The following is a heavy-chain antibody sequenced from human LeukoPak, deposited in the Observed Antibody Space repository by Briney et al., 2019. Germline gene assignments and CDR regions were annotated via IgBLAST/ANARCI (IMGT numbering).Heavy chain of an antibody. CDR3: ARHNILLNIAAAGTGGIDY. V-gene: IGHV4-4*07. J-gene: IGHJ4*02. D-gene: IGHD6-13*01. CDR2: IYTSGST. Sequence: SETLSLTCTVSGGSVSNYYWNWIRQPAGKGLEWIGRIYTSGSTNYNPPLKSRVTMSVDTSKNQFSLKVSSVTAADTAVYYCARHNILLNIAAAGTGGIDYWGQGTLVTVSS. CDR1: GGSVSNYY.